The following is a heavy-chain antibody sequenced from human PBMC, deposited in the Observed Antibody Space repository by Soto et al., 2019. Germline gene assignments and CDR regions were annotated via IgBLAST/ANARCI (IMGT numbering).Heavy chain of an antibody. Sequence: EVQLVESGGGLVQPGGSQRLSCAASGFTFSTYWMHWVRQAPGKGLVWVSRINSDGSSTSYADSVKGRFTISRDNAKNTLYLQMNSLRAEDTAMYYCARVRCSGGSCRDAYDIRGQGTMVTVSS. V-gene: IGHV3-74*01. CDR2: INSDGSST. D-gene: IGHD2-15*01. CDR1: GFTFSTYW. CDR3: ARVRCSGGSCRDAYDI. J-gene: IGHJ3*02.